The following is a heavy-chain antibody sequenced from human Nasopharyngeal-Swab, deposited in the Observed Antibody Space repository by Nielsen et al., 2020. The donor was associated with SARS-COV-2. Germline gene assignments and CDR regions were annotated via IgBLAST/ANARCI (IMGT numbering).Heavy chain of an antibody. Sequence: SVKVSCKASGGTFSSYAISWVRQAPGQGLEWMGGIIPIFGTANYAQKFQGRVTITADESTSTAYMELSSLRSEDTAVHYCARPIAVAGRRVDYYYGMDVWGQGTTVTVSS. CDR2: IIPIFGTA. D-gene: IGHD6-19*01. CDR3: ARPIAVAGRRVDYYYGMDV. J-gene: IGHJ6*02. CDR1: GGTFSSYA. V-gene: IGHV1-69*13.